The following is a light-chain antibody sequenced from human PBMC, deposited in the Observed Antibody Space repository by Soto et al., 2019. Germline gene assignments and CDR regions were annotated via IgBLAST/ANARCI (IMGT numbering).Light chain of an antibody. J-gene: IGKJ2*01. CDR2: DAS. CDR3: QQYNSLVT. Sequence: DIQMTQSPSTLSASVGDRVTITCRASQSISSWLAWYQQKPGKAPKLLIYDASSLESGVPSRFSGSGSGTEFTLTISSLQPDDFATYYCQQYNSLVTFGQGTKLVIK. V-gene: IGKV1-5*01. CDR1: QSISSW.